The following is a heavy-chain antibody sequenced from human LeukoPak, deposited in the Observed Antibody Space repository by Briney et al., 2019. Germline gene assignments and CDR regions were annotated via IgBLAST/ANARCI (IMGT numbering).Heavy chain of an antibody. J-gene: IGHJ1*01. Sequence: SETLSLTCTVSGASVNTDYWSWIRQPPGKGLEWIGYTYNSGSTNYNPSLKSRVTISEDTSKNQLSLKLSSVTAADTAVYYCARAAVTTSRYFQHWGQGTLVTVSS. CDR3: ARAAVTTSRYFQH. CDR1: GASVNTDY. D-gene: IGHD4-17*01. CDR2: TYNSGST. V-gene: IGHV4-59*02.